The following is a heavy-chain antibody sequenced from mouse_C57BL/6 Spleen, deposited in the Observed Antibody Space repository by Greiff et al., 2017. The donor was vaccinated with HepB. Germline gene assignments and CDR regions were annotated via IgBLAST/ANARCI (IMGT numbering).Heavy chain of an antibody. CDR3: ARGGGNYVRAMDY. V-gene: IGHV1-82*01. D-gene: IGHD2-1*01. Sequence: QVQLQQSGPELVKPGASVKISSKASGYAFSSSWMNWVKQRPGKGLEWIGRIYPGDGDTNYNGKFKGKATLTADKSSSTAYMQLSSLTSEDSAVYFCARGGGNYVRAMDYWGQGTSVTVSS. CDR2: IYPGDGDT. J-gene: IGHJ4*01. CDR1: GYAFSSSW.